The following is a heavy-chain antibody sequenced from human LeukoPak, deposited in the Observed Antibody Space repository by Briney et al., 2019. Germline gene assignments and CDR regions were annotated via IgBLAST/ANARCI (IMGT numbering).Heavy chain of an antibody. V-gene: IGHV3-20*04. CDR2: INWNGGST. Sequence: GGSLRLSCAASGFTLWDYHMSWVRRAPGKGLEWVSGINWNGGSTGYADSVKGRFTISRDNAKNSLYLQMNSLRAEDTALYYCASGGIYYGAAFDFWGQGTLVTVSS. CDR3: ASGGIYYGAAFDF. J-gene: IGHJ4*02. D-gene: IGHD1-26*01. CDR1: GFTLWDYH.